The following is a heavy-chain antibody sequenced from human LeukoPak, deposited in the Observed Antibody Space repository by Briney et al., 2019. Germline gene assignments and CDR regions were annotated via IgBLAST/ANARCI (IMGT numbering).Heavy chain of an antibody. CDR2: IFYDGNT. CDR3: ARGAALVTHRYFDY. J-gene: IGHJ4*02. D-gene: IGHD5-18*01. CDR1: DGSINAYY. Sequence: SETLSLTCNVSDGSINAYYWTWIRQPPGKGLEWIGYIFYDGNTNYNPSLKSRITFSIGASRNYFSLKMTSVTAADTAVYYCARGAALVTHRYFDYWGQGILATVSS. V-gene: IGHV4-59*12.